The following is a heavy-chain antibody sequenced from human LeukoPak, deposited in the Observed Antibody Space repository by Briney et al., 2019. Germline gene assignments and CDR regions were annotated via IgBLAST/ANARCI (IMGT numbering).Heavy chain of an antibody. CDR2: IYTSGST. J-gene: IGHJ3*02. CDR1: GGSISSYY. CDR3: ARDRWYYYDSSGYWALNAFDI. V-gene: IGHV4-4*07. D-gene: IGHD3-22*01. Sequence: SETLSLTCTVSGGSISSYYWSWIRQPAGKGLEWIGRIYTSGSTNYNPSLKSRVTMSVDTSTNQFSLKLSSVTAADTAVYYCARDRWYYYDSSGYWALNAFDIWGQGTMVTVSS.